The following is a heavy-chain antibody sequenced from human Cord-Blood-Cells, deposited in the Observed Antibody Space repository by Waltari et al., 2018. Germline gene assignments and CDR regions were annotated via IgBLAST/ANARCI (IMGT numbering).Heavy chain of an antibody. CDR1: GGSISSSSSY. CDR2: IDYSGST. J-gene: IGHJ4*02. V-gene: IGHV4-39*01. Sequence: LQLQESGPGLVKPSETLSLTCTVSGGSISSSSSYWGWLRQHPGKGLEWIGSIDYSGSTYYNPSLKSRVTISVDTSKNQFSLKLSSVTAADTAVYYCARISGSGWYFDYWGQGTLVTVSS. CDR3: ARISGSGWYFDY. D-gene: IGHD6-19*01.